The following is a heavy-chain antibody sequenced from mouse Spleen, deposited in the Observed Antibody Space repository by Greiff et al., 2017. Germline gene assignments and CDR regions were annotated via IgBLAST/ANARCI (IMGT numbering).Heavy chain of an antibody. Sequence: QVQLQQPGAELLKPGASVKLSCQASGYTFTSYWLPWLKPRPGQGLEWIGMMHPNSGSTNYKEKLKSKAILTVDKSSSTAYMQLSSLTSEDSAVYYCARPGYSLFYAMDYWGQGASVTVSS. CDR1: GYTFTSYW. V-gene: IGHV1-64*01. CDR3: ARPGYSLFYAMDY. J-gene: IGHJ4*01. CDR2: MHPNSGST. D-gene: IGHD2-3*01.